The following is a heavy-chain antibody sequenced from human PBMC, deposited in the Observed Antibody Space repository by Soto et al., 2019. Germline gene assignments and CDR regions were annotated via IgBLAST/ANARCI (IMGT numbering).Heavy chain of an antibody. Sequence: SETLSLTCAVYGGSFSGYYWSWIRQPPGKGLEWIGEINHSGSTNYNPSLKSRVTISVDTSKNQFSLKLSSVTAADTAVYYCARGNKMIVTYWGQGTLVTVSS. J-gene: IGHJ4*02. CDR1: GGSFSGYY. D-gene: IGHD3-22*01. CDR3: ARGNKMIVTY. V-gene: IGHV4-34*01. CDR2: INHSGST.